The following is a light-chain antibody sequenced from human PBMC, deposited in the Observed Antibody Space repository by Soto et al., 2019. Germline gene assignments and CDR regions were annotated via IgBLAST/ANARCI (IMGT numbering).Light chain of an antibody. CDR3: QQYGTSPPWK. CDR2: AAS. CDR1: QRVSSSY. V-gene: IGKV3-20*01. Sequence: EIVLTQSPGTLSLSPGERATLSCRASQRVSSSYLAWYQQKVGQAPRLLIYAASSRATGVPDRFSGSGSGTDFTLAISSLEPEDFAVYYCQQYGTSPPWKFGQGTKVEV. J-gene: IGKJ1*01.